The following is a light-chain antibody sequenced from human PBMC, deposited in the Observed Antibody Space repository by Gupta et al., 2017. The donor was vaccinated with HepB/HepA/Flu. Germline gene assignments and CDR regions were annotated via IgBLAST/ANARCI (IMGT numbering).Light chain of an antibody. Sequence: EIVLTQSPGTLSLSPGERASLSCRASQSVSSSYLAWYQQKPRQARMLLMYGSPSRVPRDPGRFSGSGSRLGLPLTISMREPGDFAVYYFPHVGRSAAITSGQATQLQTK. J-gene: IGKJ5*01. CDR3: PHVGRSAAIT. V-gene: IGKV3-20*01. CDR2: GSP. CDR1: QSVSSSY.